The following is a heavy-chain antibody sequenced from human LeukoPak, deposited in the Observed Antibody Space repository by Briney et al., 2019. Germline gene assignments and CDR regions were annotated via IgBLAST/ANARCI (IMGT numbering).Heavy chain of an antibody. CDR1: GYSVIIAYC. CDR2: INHSGST. V-gene: IGHV4-38-2*02. Sequence: SGTLSLTCTVSGYSVIIAYCWGWIRHPPGKGLEWIGRINHSGSTYHNPSLKSRVTLSVQPSKNQFSLKLSSVTAADTAVYDCARALRRVTAAYNWFDPWGQETLVTVSS. D-gene: IGHD6-13*01. J-gene: IGHJ5*02. CDR3: ARALRRVTAAYNWFDP.